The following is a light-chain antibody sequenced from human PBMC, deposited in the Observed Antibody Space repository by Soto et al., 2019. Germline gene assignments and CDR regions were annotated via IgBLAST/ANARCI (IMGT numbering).Light chain of an antibody. CDR3: HQYYSYPLT. Sequence: AIRMTQSPSSLSASTGDRVTITCRASQGISSYLAWYQQKPGKAPKLLIYAASTLQSGVPSRFSGSGSGTDFTLTITCLQSEDSATYFCHQYYSYPLTFGGGTKVEI. CDR1: QGISSY. J-gene: IGKJ4*01. CDR2: AAS. V-gene: IGKV1-8*01.